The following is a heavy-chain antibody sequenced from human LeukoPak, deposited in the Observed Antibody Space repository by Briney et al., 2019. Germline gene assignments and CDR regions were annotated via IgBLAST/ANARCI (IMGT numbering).Heavy chain of an antibody. CDR1: GFTFSRYA. J-gene: IGHJ4*02. V-gene: IGHV3-23*01. CDR3: AKLVVLPYLDS. D-gene: IGHD3-16*01. CDR2: IGGSGGAI. Sequence: GGSLRLSCAASGFTFSRYAMSWVRQAPGKGLQWVSEIGGSGGAIYYAESVRGGFTISRDNAKRSLYMQMNSLRFEDTAVYCCAKLVVLPYLDSWGRGTLVTASS.